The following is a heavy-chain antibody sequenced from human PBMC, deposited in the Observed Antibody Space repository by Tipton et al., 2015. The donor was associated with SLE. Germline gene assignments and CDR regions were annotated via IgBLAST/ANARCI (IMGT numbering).Heavy chain of an antibody. V-gene: IGHV3-30*04. Sequence: SLRLSCVASGFTFSSYEMNWVRQAPGKGLEWVAVISYDGNKKHYADSVKGRFTISRDNSKNTLYLQVNSLRAEDTAVYYCARVRGAVVGENWYFDLWGRGSPVTVSS. CDR2: ISYDGNKK. D-gene: IGHD3-16*01. J-gene: IGHJ2*01. CDR3: ARVRGAVVGENWYFDL. CDR1: GFTFSSYE.